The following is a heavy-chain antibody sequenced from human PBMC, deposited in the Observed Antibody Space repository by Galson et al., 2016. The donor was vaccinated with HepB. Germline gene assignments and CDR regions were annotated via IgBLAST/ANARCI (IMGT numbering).Heavy chain of an antibody. CDR2: INPRGGST. CDR1: GYTFTTYY. CDR3: ARLHDYYFDY. J-gene: IGHJ4*02. Sequence: SVKVSCKASGYTFTTYYMQWVRQAPGQGLEWMGMINPRGGSTNYAQQFQGRVTMTRDTSTSTVYMELSSLRSEDTAVYYCARLHDYYFDYWGQGILVTVTS. V-gene: IGHV1-46*01. D-gene: IGHD1-1*01.